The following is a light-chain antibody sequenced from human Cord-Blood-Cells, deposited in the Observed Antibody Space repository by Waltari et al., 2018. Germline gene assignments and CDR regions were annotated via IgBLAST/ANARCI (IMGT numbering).Light chain of an antibody. Sequence: QSVLTQPPSASGTPGQRVTIPCSGSSSNIGSHTVHWYQQLPGTAPKLLIYSNNQRPSGVPDRFSGSKSGTSASLAISGLQSEDEADYYCASWDDSLNGYVFGTGTKVTVL. V-gene: IGLV1-44*01. CDR3: ASWDDSLNGYV. CDR2: SNN. CDR1: SSNIGSHT. J-gene: IGLJ1*01.